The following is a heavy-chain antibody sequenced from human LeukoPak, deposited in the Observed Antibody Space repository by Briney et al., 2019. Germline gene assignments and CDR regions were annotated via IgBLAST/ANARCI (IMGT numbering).Heavy chain of an antibody. CDR2: ISWDGGST. CDR3: AKDQGDCSGGSCYYFDY. Sequence: PGGSLRLSCAASGFTFDDYAMHWVRHAPGKGLEWVSLISWDGGSTYYADSVKGRFTISRDNSKNSLYLQMNSLRAEDTALYYCAKDQGDCSGGSCYYFDYWGQGTLVTVSS. J-gene: IGHJ4*02. CDR1: GFTFDDYA. V-gene: IGHV3-43D*03. D-gene: IGHD2-15*01.